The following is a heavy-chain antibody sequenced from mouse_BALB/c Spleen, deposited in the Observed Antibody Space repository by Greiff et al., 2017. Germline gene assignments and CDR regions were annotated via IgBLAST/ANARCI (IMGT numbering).Heavy chain of an antibody. J-gene: IGHJ4*01. CDR1: GYTFTSYW. CDR3: TIGRGPRGRNAWGY. D-gene: IGHD1-1*01. CDR2: IYPGSGST. V-gene: IGHV1S22*01. Sequence: LQQPGSELVRPGASVKLSCKASGYTFTSYWMHWVKQRPGQGLEWIGNIYPGSGSTNYDEKFKSKATLTVDTSSSTAYMQLSSLTSEDSAVYCCTIGRGPRGRNAWGYWGQGTSVTGSS.